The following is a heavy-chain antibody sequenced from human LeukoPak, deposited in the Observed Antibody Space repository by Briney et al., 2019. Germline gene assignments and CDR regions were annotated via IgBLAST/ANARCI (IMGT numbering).Heavy chain of an antibody. Sequence: PSGTLSLTCAVSGGSISSGGYSWSWIRQPPGKGLEWIGYIYHSGSTYYNPSLKSRVTISVDRSKNQFSLKLSSVTAADTAVYYCARASYYDSSGYYKSNDAFDIWGQGTMVTVSS. CDR1: GGSISSGGYS. J-gene: IGHJ3*02. D-gene: IGHD3-22*01. CDR2: IYHSGST. CDR3: ARASYYDSSGYYKSNDAFDI. V-gene: IGHV4-30-2*01.